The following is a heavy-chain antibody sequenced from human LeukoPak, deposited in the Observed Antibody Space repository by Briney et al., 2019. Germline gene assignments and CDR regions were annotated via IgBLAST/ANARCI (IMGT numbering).Heavy chain of an antibody. J-gene: IGHJ4*02. V-gene: IGHV4-30-2*01. CDR1: GGSISSGGYS. CDR2: IYHSGST. CDR3: ARVVRYSFDY. D-gene: IGHD5-18*01. Sequence: SQTLSLTCAVSGGSISSGGYSWSWLRQPPGLGREWIGYIYHSGSTYYNPSLKSRVTISVDRSKNQFSLKLSSVAAADTAVYYCARVVRYSFDYWGQGTRVTVSS.